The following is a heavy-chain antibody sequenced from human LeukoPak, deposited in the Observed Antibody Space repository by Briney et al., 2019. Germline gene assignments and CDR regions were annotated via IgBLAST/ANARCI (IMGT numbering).Heavy chain of an antibody. J-gene: IGHJ4*02. CDR2: IYYSGST. V-gene: IGHV4-39*07. D-gene: IGHD2-15*01. Sequence: SETLSLTCTVSGGSISSSSYYWGWIRQPPGKGLEWIGSIYYSGSTYYNPSLKSRVTISVDTSKNQFSLKLSSVTAADTAVYYCARDLGYCSGGSCYGDYWGQGTLVTVSS. CDR3: ARDLGYCSGGSCYGDY. CDR1: GGSISSSSYY.